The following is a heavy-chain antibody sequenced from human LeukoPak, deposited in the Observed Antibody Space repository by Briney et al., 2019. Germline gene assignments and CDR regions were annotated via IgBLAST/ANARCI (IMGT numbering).Heavy chain of an antibody. CDR1: GFTFNNYV. V-gene: IGHV3-23*01. Sequence: GGSLRLSCAASGFTFNNYVMKWVRQAPGKGLEWVSTIDGSGGTTHHADSMKGRFTISRDNSKNTLCLQMNALRAEDTALYYCAKAIGEYCSGGSCYRVLDFWGQGALVTVSS. D-gene: IGHD2-15*01. CDR3: AKAIGEYCSGGSCYRVLDF. J-gene: IGHJ4*02. CDR2: IDGSGGTT.